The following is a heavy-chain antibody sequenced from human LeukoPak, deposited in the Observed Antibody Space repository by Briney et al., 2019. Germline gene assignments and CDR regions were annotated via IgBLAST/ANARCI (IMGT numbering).Heavy chain of an antibody. J-gene: IGHJ4*02. CDR2: ISYDGSNK. CDR3: ASLQPLAAAGMVDYFDY. D-gene: IGHD6-13*01. Sequence: PGRSLRLSCAASGFTFSSYAMHWVRQAPGKGLEWVAVISYDGSNKYYADSVKGRFTISRDNSKNTLYLQMNSLRAEDTAVYYCASLQPLAAAGMVDYFDYWSQGTLVTVSS. V-gene: IGHV3-30-3*01. CDR1: GFTFSSYA.